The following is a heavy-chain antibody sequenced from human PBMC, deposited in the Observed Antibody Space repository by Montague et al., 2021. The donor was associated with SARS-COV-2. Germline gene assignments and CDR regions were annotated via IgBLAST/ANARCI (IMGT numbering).Heavy chain of an antibody. CDR3: ARHSGRDTIFGVITIPDAFDI. Sequence: SETLSLTCTVSGGSISSSSHYWGWIRQPPGKGLDWIGSIYYSGSTYYKPSLKSRVTMYVDTSKNQFSLKLSSVTAADTAVYYCARHSGRDTIFGVITIPDAFDIWGQGTMVTVSS. D-gene: IGHD3-3*01. V-gene: IGHV4-39*01. CDR1: GGSISSSSHY. J-gene: IGHJ3*02. CDR2: IYYSGST.